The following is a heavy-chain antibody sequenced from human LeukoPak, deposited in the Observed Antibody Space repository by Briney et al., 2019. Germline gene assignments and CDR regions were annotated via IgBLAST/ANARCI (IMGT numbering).Heavy chain of an antibody. CDR1: GFTFDDYA. V-gene: IGHV3-9*01. Sequence: PGGSLRLSCAASGFTFDDYAMHWVRQAPGKGLEWVSGINWNSGSIGYAESVKGRYTISRDNAKNSLYLQMNSLRAEDTALYYCAKDIGSSGYYYPDYWGQGTLVTVSS. D-gene: IGHD3-22*01. CDR3: AKDIGSSGYYYPDY. J-gene: IGHJ4*02. CDR2: INWNSGSI.